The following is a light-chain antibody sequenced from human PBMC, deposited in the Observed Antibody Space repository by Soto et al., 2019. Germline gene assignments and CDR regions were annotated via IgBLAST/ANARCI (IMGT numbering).Light chain of an antibody. J-gene: IGLJ1*01. CDR1: SSDVGSYNL. CDR2: EVS. Sequence: QSALTQPASVSGSPGQSITISCTGTSSDVGSYNLVSWYQQHPGKAPKLMIYEVSKRPSGVSNRFSGSKSGNTASLTISGLQAEDEAYYYCCSYAGSSTYYVFGTGTKVIVL. V-gene: IGLV2-23*02. CDR3: CSYAGSSTYYV.